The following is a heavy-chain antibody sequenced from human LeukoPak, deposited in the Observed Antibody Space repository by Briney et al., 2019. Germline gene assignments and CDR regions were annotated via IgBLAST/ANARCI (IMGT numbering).Heavy chain of an antibody. D-gene: IGHD1-26*01. J-gene: IGHJ4*02. Sequence: SETLSLTXAXYGGSFSGYYWSWIRQPPGKGLEWIGEINHSGSTNYNPSLKSRVTISVDTSKNQFSLKLSSVTAADTAVYYCARGRSGRFDYWGQGTLVTVSS. V-gene: IGHV4-34*01. CDR2: INHSGST. CDR3: ARGRSGRFDY. CDR1: GGSFSGYY.